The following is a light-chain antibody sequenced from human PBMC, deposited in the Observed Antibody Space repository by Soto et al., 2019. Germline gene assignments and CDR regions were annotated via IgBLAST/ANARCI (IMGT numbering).Light chain of an antibody. Sequence: EIVLTQSPGTLSLSPGERATLSCRASQSVSRSYLAWYQQKPGQAPRLLIYGASSRATGIPDRFSGSGSGKDFTLTISRLEPEDFAVYYCQQYGSSPFTFGGGTKVEIK. CDR1: QSVSRSY. CDR2: GAS. V-gene: IGKV3-20*01. J-gene: IGKJ4*01. CDR3: QQYGSSPFT.